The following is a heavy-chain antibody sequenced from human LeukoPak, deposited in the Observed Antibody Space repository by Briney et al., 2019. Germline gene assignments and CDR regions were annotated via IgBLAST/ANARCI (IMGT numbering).Heavy chain of an antibody. J-gene: IGHJ6*03. Sequence: PGGSLRLSCAASGFTFSSYAMHWVRQAPGKGLEWVAVISYDGSNKYYADSVKGRFTISRDNSKNTLYLQMNSLRAEDTAVYYCARDGKYCSSTSCSPGDYYYYMDVWGKGTTVTVSS. CDR3: ARDGKYCSSTSCSPGDYYYYMDV. D-gene: IGHD2-2*01. CDR2: ISYDGSNK. CDR1: GFTFSSYA. V-gene: IGHV3-30-3*01.